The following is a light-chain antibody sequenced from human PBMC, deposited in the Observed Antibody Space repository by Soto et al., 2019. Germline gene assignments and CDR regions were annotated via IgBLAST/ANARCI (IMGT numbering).Light chain of an antibody. CDR3: QQYNDWPPT. J-gene: IGKJ1*01. CDR2: GAS. CDR1: QRVTSN. V-gene: IGKV3-15*01. Sequence: EIVMTQSPARLSVSQGGRAAVSCRASQRVTSNLDSYQHKPGQAPRLLIYGASTRATGISARFSGSGSGTEFTLTISSLQSEDFAVYFCQQYNDWPPTFGQGTKVDI.